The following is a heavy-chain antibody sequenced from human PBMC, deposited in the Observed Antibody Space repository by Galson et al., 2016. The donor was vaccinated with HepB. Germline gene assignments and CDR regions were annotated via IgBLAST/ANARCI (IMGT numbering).Heavy chain of an antibody. D-gene: IGHD3-22*01. CDR2: IITTGET. CDR1: GFTFSRHD. V-gene: IGHV3-13*01. Sequence: SLRLSCAASGFTFSRHDMHWVRQTTEKGLEWVSTIITTGETYYLNSVKGRFTISRESVKNSLYLQMDSLGAGDTAVYYCTRSPMQYYDSSGYFDYWGLGTLVTVSS. CDR3: TRSPMQYYDSSGYFDY. J-gene: IGHJ4*02.